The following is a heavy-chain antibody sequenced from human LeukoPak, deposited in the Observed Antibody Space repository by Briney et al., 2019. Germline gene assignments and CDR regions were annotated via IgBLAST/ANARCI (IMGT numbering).Heavy chain of an antibody. J-gene: IGHJ6*03. D-gene: IGHD1-14*01. CDR2: ISYTNII. V-gene: IGHV3-48*01. Sequence: GGSLRLSCAASGFTFSTYSMNWVRQAPGKGLEWVSYISYTNIIYFADSVKGRFTISRDNSKNTLYLQMNSLIAEDTAVYYCAKTGFQWGYYFYYMDVWGKGTTVTVSS. CDR3: AKTGFQWGYYFYYMDV. CDR1: GFTFSTYS.